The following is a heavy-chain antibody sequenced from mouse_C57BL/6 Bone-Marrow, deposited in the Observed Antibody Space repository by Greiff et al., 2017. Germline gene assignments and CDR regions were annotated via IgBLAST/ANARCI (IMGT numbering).Heavy chain of an antibody. D-gene: IGHD1-1*01. Sequence: VQLQQPGAELVKPGASVKLSCKASGYTFTSYWMHWVKQRPGQGLEWIGMIHPNSGSTNYNEKFKSKATLTVDKSSSTAYMQLSSLTSDDSAFYYCARDGFYGSSFFDYWGQGTTLTVSS. V-gene: IGHV1-64*01. CDR2: IHPNSGST. J-gene: IGHJ2*01. CDR1: GYTFTSYW. CDR3: ARDGFYGSSFFDY.